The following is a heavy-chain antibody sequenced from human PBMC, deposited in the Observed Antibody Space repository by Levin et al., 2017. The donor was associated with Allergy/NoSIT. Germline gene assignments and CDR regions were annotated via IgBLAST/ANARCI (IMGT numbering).Heavy chain of an antibody. Sequence: PGGSLRLSCTASGFTFSDHYMDWVRQVPGKGLEWVGRTRDRAYSYTTEYAASVKGRFTISRDDSKSSLYLQMNSLKSEDTALYYCVRVYSRSWSGSYFDYWGQGTRVTVSS. V-gene: IGHV3-72*01. CDR2: TRDRAYSYTT. J-gene: IGHJ4*02. CDR3: VRVYSRSWSGSYFDY. CDR1: GFTFSDHY. D-gene: IGHD6-13*01.